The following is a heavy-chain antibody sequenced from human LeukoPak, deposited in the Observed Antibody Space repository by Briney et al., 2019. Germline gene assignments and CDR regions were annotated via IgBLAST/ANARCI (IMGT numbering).Heavy chain of an antibody. CDR1: GYSISSGYY. D-gene: IGHD1-26*01. V-gene: IGHV4-38-2*02. CDR2: IYYSGST. Sequence: PSETLSLTCTVSGYSISSGYYWGWIRQPPGKGLEWIGYIYYSGSTHYNPSLKSRVTISLDTSRNQFSLKLNSVTAADTAVYYCARRGPGFDYWGQGTLVTVSS. J-gene: IGHJ4*02. CDR3: ARRGPGFDY.